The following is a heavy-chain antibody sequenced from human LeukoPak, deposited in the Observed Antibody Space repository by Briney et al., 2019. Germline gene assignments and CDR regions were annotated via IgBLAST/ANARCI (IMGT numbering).Heavy chain of an antibody. CDR3: ATEFYRNGYNY. J-gene: IGHJ4*02. CDR2: IKSRTDGGTT. D-gene: IGHD5-24*01. V-gene: IGHV3-15*01. Sequence: GGSLRLSSAGSGFTFSSACMTWFRQTPGKGLEWVGHIKSRTDGGTTDYAAPVKGRFTVSRDDSTNTVYLQMNSLKTEDSAVYYCATEFYRNGYNYWGQGTLVTVSS. CDR1: GFTFSSAC.